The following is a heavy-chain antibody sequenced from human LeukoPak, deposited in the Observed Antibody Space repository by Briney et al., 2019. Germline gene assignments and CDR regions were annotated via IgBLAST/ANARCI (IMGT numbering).Heavy chain of an antibody. CDR1: GFTFDDYA. CDR2: ISWDGGST. CDR3: AKDSYCSSTSCYPRNYYYYMDV. Sequence: GGSLRLSCAASGFTFDDYAMHWVRQAPGKGLEGVALISWDGGSTYYADSVKGRFTISRDNSKNSLYLQMNSLRAEDTALYYCAKDSYCSSTSCYPRNYYYYMDVWGKGTTVTVSS. J-gene: IGHJ6*03. D-gene: IGHD2-2*01. V-gene: IGHV3-43D*03.